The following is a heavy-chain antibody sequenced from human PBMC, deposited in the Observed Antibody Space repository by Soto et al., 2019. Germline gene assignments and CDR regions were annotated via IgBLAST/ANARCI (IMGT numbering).Heavy chain of an antibody. J-gene: IGHJ4*02. D-gene: IGHD3-10*01. Sequence: GGSLRFSCAASGFTFSSYSMNWVRQAPGKGLEWVSYISSSSSTIYYADSVKGRFTISRDNAKNSLYLQMNSLRAEDTAVYYCARDRDTVVTMVRGVIITDFDYRGQGTLVTVSS. CDR1: GFTFSSYS. CDR3: ARDRDTVVTMVRGVIITDFDY. V-gene: IGHV3-48*01. CDR2: ISSSSSTI.